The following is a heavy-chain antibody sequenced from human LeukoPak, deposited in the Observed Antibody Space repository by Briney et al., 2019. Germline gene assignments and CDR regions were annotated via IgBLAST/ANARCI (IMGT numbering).Heavy chain of an antibody. J-gene: IGHJ4*02. CDR1: GGTFSSYA. V-gene: IGHV1-69*13. Sequence: SVTVSFTASGGTFSSYAISWVRQAPGQGLEWMGGIIPIFGTANYAQKFQGRVTITADESTSTAYMELSSLRSEDTAVYYCARVPRIVGATPLDYWGQGTLVTVSS. CDR2: IIPIFGTA. CDR3: ARVPRIVGATPLDY. D-gene: IGHD1-26*01.